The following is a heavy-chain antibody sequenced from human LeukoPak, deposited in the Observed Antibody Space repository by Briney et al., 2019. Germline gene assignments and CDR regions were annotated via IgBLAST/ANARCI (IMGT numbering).Heavy chain of an antibody. CDR3: AKETEYYGSGSYEY. CDR2: FYTGGST. Sequence: GGSLRLSCAVSGFTVSNYYMSWVRQAPGKGLEWVSVFYTGGSTYYADSVKGRFTISRDNSKNTLYLQMNSLRAEDTAVYYCAKETEYYGSGSYEYWGQGTLVTVSS. J-gene: IGHJ4*02. CDR1: GFTVSNYY. D-gene: IGHD3-10*01. V-gene: IGHV3-53*01.